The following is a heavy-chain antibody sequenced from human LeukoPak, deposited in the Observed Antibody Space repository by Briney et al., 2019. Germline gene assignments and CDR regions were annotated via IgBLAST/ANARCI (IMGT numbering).Heavy chain of an antibody. CDR3: ARDKGDYDTSGSLFVF. CDR2: IKQDGGEI. CDR1: GFTFSRYW. V-gene: IGHV3-7*03. Sequence: GGSLRLSCAASGFTFSRYWMSWVRQIPRKGLEWVANIKQDGGEIYYVDSVKGRFTISRDNAKSSLYLQMNSLRAGDTAVYYCARDKGDYDTSGSLFVFGGQGTLVTVSS. J-gene: IGHJ4*02. D-gene: IGHD3-22*01.